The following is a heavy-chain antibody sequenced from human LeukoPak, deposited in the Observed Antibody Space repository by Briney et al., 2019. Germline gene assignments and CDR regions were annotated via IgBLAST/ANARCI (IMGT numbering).Heavy chain of an antibody. CDR3: ARDGELLDAFDI. V-gene: IGHV3-48*03. D-gene: IGHD2-21*02. J-gene: IGHJ3*02. CDR2: ISSGGSTM. CDR1: GFTFSSYE. Sequence: PGGSLRLSCAASGFTFSSYEMNWVRQAPGKGLEWVSYISSGGSTMYYADSVKGRFTISRDNAKNSLYLQMNSLRAEDTAVYYCARDGELLDAFDIWGQGTMVTLSS.